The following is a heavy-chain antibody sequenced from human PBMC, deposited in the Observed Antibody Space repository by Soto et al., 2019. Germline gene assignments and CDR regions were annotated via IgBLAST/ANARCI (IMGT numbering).Heavy chain of an antibody. CDR2: IWYDGTNR. V-gene: IGHV3-33*01. J-gene: IGHJ4*02. CDR3: ARARESYSSGWLEPAV. CDR1: GFTFNNFG. D-gene: IGHD6-19*01. Sequence: QVQLVESGGGVVQPGRSLRLSCATSGFTFNNFGMQWVRQAPGKGLEWVAVIWYDGTNRYQADSVKGRFTISRDNSKNTLYLQMNSLRAEDTAVYYCARARESYSSGWLEPAVRGQGTLVTVSS.